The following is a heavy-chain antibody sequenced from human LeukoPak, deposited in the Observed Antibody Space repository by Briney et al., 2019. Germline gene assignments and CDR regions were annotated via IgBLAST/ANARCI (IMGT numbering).Heavy chain of an antibody. CDR3: TTDFVVVTAMDY. CDR2: IKSKTDGGTT. D-gene: IGHD2-21*02. Sequence: PGGSLSLSCAASGFTFSNAWMSWVRQAPGKGLEWVGRIKSKTDGGTTDYAAPVKGRFTISRDDSKNTLYLQMNSLKTEDTAVYYCTTDFVVVTAMDYWGQGTLVTVSS. V-gene: IGHV3-15*01. J-gene: IGHJ4*02. CDR1: GFTFSNAW.